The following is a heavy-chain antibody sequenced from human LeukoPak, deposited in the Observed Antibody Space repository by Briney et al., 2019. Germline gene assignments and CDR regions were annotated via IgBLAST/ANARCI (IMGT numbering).Heavy chain of an antibody. Sequence: SQTLSLTCAISGDSVSSNSATWDWIRQSPSRGLEWLGRTYYRSKWYDDYAVSVKSRITINPDTSKNQFSLHLNSVTPEDTAVYYCARVGRSGTDYEYWGQGTLVTVSS. CDR3: ARVGRSGTDYEY. CDR1: GDSVSSNSAT. J-gene: IGHJ4*02. V-gene: IGHV6-1*01. CDR2: TYYRSKWYD. D-gene: IGHD1-26*01.